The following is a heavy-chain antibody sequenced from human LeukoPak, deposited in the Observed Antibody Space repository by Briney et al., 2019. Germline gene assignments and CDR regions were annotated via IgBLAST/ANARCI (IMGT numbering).Heavy chain of an antibody. V-gene: IGHV3-7*01. J-gene: IGHJ4*02. D-gene: IGHD6-6*01. Sequence: GGSLRLSCTASGFTFSDYWMTWVRQAPGKGPEWVANIKQDGSQRYYVDSVRGRFTISRDNAKNSLFLQMTGLRAEDTAVYYCARRGGSASRRSPIDYWGQGTLVTVSS. CDR2: IKQDGSQR. CDR3: ARRGGSASRRSPIDY. CDR1: GFTFSDYW.